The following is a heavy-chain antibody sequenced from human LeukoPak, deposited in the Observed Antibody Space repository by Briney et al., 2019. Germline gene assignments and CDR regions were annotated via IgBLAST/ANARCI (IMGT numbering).Heavy chain of an antibody. V-gene: IGHV3-74*01. D-gene: IGHD6-6*01. CDR2: INTDGSST. CDR1: GFTFSSYW. Sequence: GGPLRLSCAASGFTFSSYWMHWVRQAPGKGLVWVSHINTDGSSTTYADSVKGRFTISRDNAKNTLYLQMNSLRAEDTAVYYCARSGGSSSLGYWGQGTLVTVSS. CDR3: ARSGGSSSLGY. J-gene: IGHJ4*02.